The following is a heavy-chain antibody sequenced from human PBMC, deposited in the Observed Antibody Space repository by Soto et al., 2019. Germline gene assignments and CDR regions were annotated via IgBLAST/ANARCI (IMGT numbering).Heavy chain of an antibody. CDR3: ARGYSSSWRHFDY. Sequence: EVQLVESGGGLVQPGGSLRLSCAAYGFTVSSNYMSWVRQAPGKGLEWVSVIYRGGSTYYADSVKGRFTISRHNSKNTLYLQMNSLRAEDTAVYYCARGYSSSWRHFDYWGQGTLVTVSS. CDR2: IYRGGST. D-gene: IGHD6-13*01. V-gene: IGHV3-53*04. CDR1: GFTVSSNY. J-gene: IGHJ4*02.